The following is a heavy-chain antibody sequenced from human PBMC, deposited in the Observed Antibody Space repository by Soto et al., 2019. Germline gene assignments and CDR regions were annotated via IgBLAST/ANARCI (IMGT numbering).Heavy chain of an antibody. CDR2: IYYSGST. CDR1: GGAISSYY. D-gene: IGHD4-17*01. Sequence: PSETLSLTCTVSGGAISSYYCIFIRQPPGKGLEWIGYIYYSGSTNYNPSLKSRVTISVDTSKNQFSLKLSSVTAADTAVYYCARASGDYRFDYWGQGTLVTVSS. J-gene: IGHJ4*02. V-gene: IGHV4-59*01. CDR3: ARASGDYRFDY.